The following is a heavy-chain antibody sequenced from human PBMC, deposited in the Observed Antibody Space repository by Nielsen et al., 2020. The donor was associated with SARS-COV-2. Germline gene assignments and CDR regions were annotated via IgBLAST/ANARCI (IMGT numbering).Heavy chain of an antibody. Sequence: ASVKVSCKASGYTFTSYGISWVRQAPGQGLEWMGIINPSGGSTSYAQKFQGRVTMTRDTSTSTVYMELSSLRSEDTAVYYCARDSVGATTGFDYWGQGTLVTVSS. J-gene: IGHJ4*02. V-gene: IGHV1-46*01. CDR2: INPSGGST. CDR3: ARDSVGATTGFDY. D-gene: IGHD1-26*01. CDR1: GYTFTSYG.